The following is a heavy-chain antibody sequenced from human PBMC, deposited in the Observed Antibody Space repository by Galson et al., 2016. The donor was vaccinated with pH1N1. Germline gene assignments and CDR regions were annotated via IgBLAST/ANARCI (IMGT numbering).Heavy chain of an antibody. J-gene: IGHJ4*02. CDR3: SGSNWPLDY. D-gene: IGHD1-1*01. CDR2: ISSNSYGGTT. V-gene: IGHV3-49*04. CDR1: GFTFGDYS. Sequence: SLRLSCAASGFTFGDYSLNWVRQAPGKGLEWVGFISSNSYGGTTGYAASVKDRFTIARDDSKSIAYLQMNSLKTEDPAVYYCSGSNWPLDYWGQGTLVTVSA.